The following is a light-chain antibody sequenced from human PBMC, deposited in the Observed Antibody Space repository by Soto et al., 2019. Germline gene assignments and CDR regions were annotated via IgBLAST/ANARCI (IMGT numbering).Light chain of an antibody. J-gene: IGKJ5*01. CDR2: DAS. V-gene: IGKV1-33*01. CDR3: QKYDILPIN. Sequence: DIQITHSPFSLSASAVDRIIITFLASRYIGNFVNSYQQTPGTAPRLLIYDASNLDFGVPSRFSGSGSGTHFTFTISSLQTEDIGTYYCQKYDILPINFGRGTRLEIK. CDR1: RYIGNF.